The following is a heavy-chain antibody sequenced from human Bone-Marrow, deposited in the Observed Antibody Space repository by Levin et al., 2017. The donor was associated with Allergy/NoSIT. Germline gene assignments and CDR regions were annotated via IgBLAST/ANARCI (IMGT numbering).Heavy chain of an antibody. CDR2: ISWNSGSI. J-gene: IGHJ4*02. D-gene: IGHD6-6*01. CDR1: GFTFDDYA. Sequence: SCAASGFTFDDYAMHWVRQAPGKGLEWVSGISWNSGSIGYADSVKGRFTISRDNAKNSLYLQMNSLRAEDTALYYCAKAEGGIAARGYFDYWGQGTLVTVSS. CDR3: AKAEGGIAARGYFDY. V-gene: IGHV3-9*01.